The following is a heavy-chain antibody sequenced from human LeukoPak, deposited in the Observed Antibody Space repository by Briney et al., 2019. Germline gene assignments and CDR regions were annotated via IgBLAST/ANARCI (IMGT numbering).Heavy chain of an antibody. Sequence: PGRSLRLSRAASGFTFSSYAMHWVRQAPGKGLEWVALISYNGRNKYYADSVKGRFTISRDNPKNTLFLQMNSLRPEDTAVYYCARQIEHHFDHWGQGTPVTVS. J-gene: IGHJ4*02. CDR1: GFTFSSYA. CDR2: ISYNGRNK. CDR3: ARQIEHHFDH. D-gene: IGHD1/OR15-1a*01. V-gene: IGHV3-30*04.